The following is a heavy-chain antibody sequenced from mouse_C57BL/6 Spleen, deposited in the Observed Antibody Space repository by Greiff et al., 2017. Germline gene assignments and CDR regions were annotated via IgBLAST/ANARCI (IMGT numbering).Heavy chain of an antibody. D-gene: IGHD4-1*01. J-gene: IGHJ3*01. V-gene: IGHV1-64*01. Sequence: VQLQQSGAELVKPGASVKLSCKASGYTFTSYWMHWVKQRPGQGLEWIGMIHPNSGSTNYNEKFKSKATLTVDKSSSTAYMQRSSLTSEDSAVYYCARGWDEAWFAYWGQGTLVTVSA. CDR1: GYTFTSYW. CDR3: ARGWDEAWFAY. CDR2: IHPNSGST.